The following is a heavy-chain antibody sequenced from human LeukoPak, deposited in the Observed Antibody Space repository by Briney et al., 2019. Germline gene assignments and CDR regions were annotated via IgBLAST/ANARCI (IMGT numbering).Heavy chain of an antibody. Sequence: GASVKVSCKASGYTFTGYYMHWVRQAPGQGLEWMGWISAYNGNTNYAQKLQGRVTMTTDTSTSTAYMELRSLRSDDTAVYYCARSRSSSGWYRGVDWGQGTLVTVSS. CDR1: GYTFTGYY. J-gene: IGHJ4*02. CDR3: ARSRSSSGWYRGVD. D-gene: IGHD6-19*01. CDR2: ISAYNGNT. V-gene: IGHV1-18*04.